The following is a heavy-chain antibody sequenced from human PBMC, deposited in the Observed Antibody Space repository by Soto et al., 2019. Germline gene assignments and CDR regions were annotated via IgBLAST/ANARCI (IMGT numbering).Heavy chain of an antibody. J-gene: IGHJ1*01. V-gene: IGHV4-59*01. Sequence: PSETLSLTCTVSGGSISSYYWSWIRQPPGKGLEWIGYIYYSGSTNYNPSLKSRVTISVDTSKNQFSLKLSSVTAADTAVYYCARGGAVAGPGFFQHWGQGTLVTVYS. D-gene: IGHD6-19*01. CDR1: GGSISSYY. CDR3: ARGGAVAGPGFFQH. CDR2: IYYSGST.